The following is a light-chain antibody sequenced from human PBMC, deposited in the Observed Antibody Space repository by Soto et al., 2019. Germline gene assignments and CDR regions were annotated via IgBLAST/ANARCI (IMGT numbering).Light chain of an antibody. CDR1: SSDVGAYNF. Sequence: QSVLTQPASVSGSPGQSITISCTGTSSDVGAYNFVSCHQQPPGKAPKLMIYNVYDRPSGISYRFSGSKSGNTASLTISGLQGEDEADYYCSAYTVSRTYVFGTGTKVTVL. J-gene: IGLJ1*01. CDR3: SAYTVSRTYV. CDR2: NVY. V-gene: IGLV2-14*03.